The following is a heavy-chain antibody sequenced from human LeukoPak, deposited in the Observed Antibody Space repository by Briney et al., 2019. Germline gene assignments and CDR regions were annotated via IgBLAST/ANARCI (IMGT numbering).Heavy chain of an antibody. CDR1: GYTFTSYA. CDR3: ARVAIVGYCSGGSCYSQRNDAFDI. V-gene: IGHV1-3*01. CDR2: INAGNGNT. D-gene: IGHD2-15*01. Sequence: ASVKASCKASGYTFTSYAMHWVRQAPGQRLEWMGWINAGNGNTKYSQKFQGRVTITRDTSASTAYMELSSLRSEDTAVYYCARVAIVGYCSGGSCYSQRNDAFDIWGQGTMVTVSS. J-gene: IGHJ3*02.